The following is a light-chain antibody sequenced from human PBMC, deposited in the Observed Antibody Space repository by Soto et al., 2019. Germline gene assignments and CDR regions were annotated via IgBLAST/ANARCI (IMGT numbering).Light chain of an antibody. CDR2: STN. CDR1: SGSVSTTYY. Sequence: QTVVTQEPSFSVSPGGTVTHTCGLSSGSVSTTYYPSWYQQTPGQAPRTLIYSTNTRSSGVPDRFSGSILGNKAALTITGAQADDEADYYCVLYMSSGISVFGGGTKLTVL. V-gene: IGLV8-61*01. J-gene: IGLJ3*02. CDR3: VLYMSSGISV.